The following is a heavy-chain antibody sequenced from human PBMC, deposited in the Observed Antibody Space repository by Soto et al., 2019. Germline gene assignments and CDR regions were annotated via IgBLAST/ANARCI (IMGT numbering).Heavy chain of an antibody. CDR2: IYYSGST. CDR3: ARQWGTDAFDI. D-gene: IGHD1-1*01. Sequence: ASETLSLTCTVSGGSISSYYWSWIRQPPGKGLEWIGYIYYSGSTNYNPSLKSRVTISVDTSKNQFSLKLSSVTAADTAVYYCARQWGTDAFDIWGQGTMVTVSS. J-gene: IGHJ3*02. CDR1: GGSISSYY. V-gene: IGHV4-59*08.